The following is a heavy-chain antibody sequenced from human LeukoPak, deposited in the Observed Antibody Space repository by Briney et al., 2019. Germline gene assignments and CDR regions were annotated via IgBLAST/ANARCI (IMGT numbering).Heavy chain of an antibody. CDR1: GFTFSSYE. D-gene: IGHD3-16*02. CDR2: ISSSGSTI. Sequence: PGGSLRLSCAASGFTFSSYEMNWVRQAPGKGLEWVSYISSSGSTIYYADSVKGRFTISRDNAKNSLYLQMNSLRAEDTAVYYCARDRGDYDYVWGSYRYPYYYMDVWGKGTTVTVSS. CDR3: ARDRGDYDYVWGSYRYPYYYMDV. V-gene: IGHV3-48*03. J-gene: IGHJ6*03.